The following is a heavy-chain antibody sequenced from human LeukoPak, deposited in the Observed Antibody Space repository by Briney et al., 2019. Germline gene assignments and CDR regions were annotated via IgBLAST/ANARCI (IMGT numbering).Heavy chain of an antibody. J-gene: IGHJ3*02. D-gene: IGHD5-12*01. Sequence: SVKVSCKASGGTFSTYGISWLRDAPGQGLEWVGRIIPRLSTSNYAQKFQGRVTITTDESTSTAYMELSSLRSEDTAVYYCARDPHSGYDRLFDAFDIWGQGTMVTVSS. CDR2: IIPRLSTS. CDR1: GGTFSTYG. CDR3: ARDPHSGYDRLFDAFDI. V-gene: IGHV1-69*11.